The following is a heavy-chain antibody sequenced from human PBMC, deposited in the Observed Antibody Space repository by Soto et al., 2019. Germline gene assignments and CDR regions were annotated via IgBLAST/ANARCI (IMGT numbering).Heavy chain of an antibody. Sequence: QVQLQESGPGLVKPSETLSLTCTVSGGSISSYYWSWIRQPPGKGLEWIGYIYYSGSTNYNPSLKSRVTISVDTSKNQFSLKLSSVTAADTAVYYCARRYCSGGSCHRQNWFDPWGQGTLVTVSS. CDR2: IYYSGST. D-gene: IGHD2-15*01. CDR3: ARRYCSGGSCHRQNWFDP. J-gene: IGHJ5*02. CDR1: GGSISSYY. V-gene: IGHV4-59*01.